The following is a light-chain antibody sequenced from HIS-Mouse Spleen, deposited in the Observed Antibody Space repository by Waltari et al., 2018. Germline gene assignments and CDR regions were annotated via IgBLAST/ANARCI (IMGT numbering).Light chain of an antibody. CDR1: ALPKKY. J-gene: IGLJ2*01. V-gene: IGLV3-10*01. CDR3: YSTDSSGNHRV. CDR2: EDS. Sequence: SYELTQPPSVSVSPGQTARITCSGDALPKKYPYLYQHKSGPAPVLVIYEDSKRPSGIPERFSGSSSGTMATLTISGAQVEDEADYYCYSTDSSGNHRVFGGGTKLTVL.